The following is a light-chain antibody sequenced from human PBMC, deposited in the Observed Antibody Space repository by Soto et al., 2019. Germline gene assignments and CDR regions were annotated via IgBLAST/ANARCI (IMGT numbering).Light chain of an antibody. J-gene: IGKJ5*01. CDR3: QHYGSSPIT. CDR1: QSVSSSY. Sequence: EIVLTQSPGTLSLSPGERATLSCRASQSVSSSYLAWYQQKPGQAPRLLIYGASSRATGIPDRFSGSGSGTDFTLTISRLEPEDFALYYCQHYGSSPITFAQGTRLAI. CDR2: GAS. V-gene: IGKV3-20*01.